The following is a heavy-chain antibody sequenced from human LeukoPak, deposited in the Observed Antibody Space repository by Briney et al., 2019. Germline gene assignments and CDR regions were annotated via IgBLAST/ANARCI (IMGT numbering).Heavy chain of an antibody. J-gene: IGHJ4*02. CDR1: GFAFNSFA. D-gene: IGHD2-15*01. Sequence: SGGSLRLSCAASGFAFNSFAMNWVRQAPGKGLEWVSSISNSDGSSHYANFVKGRFTISRDNSKNTLHLQMNSLRAEDTAVYYCAKAPRGAVAAGYYFDYWGQGTLVTVSS. V-gene: IGHV3-23*01. CDR3: AKAPRGAVAAGYYFDY. CDR2: ISNSDGSS.